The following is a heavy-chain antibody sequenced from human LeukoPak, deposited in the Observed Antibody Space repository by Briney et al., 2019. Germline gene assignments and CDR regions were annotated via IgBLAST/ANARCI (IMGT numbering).Heavy chain of an antibody. V-gene: IGHV1-69*06. CDR1: GYTFTTYG. CDR2: IIPIFGTA. D-gene: IGHD3-9*01. Sequence: GASVKVSCKTSGYTFTTYGISWVRQAPGQGLEWMGGIIPIFGTANYAQKFQGRVTITADKSTSTAYMELSSLRSEDTAVYYCASPRRVLRYFDWSSPLDYWGQGTLVTVSS. CDR3: ASPRRVLRYFDWSSPLDY. J-gene: IGHJ4*02.